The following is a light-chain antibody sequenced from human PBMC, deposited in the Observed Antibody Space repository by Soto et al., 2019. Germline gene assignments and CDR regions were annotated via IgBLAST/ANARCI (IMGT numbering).Light chain of an antibody. CDR2: KAS. Sequence: DIQMTQSPSTLSASVGDRVTITCRASQSISSWLAWYQQKPGKAPKLLIYKASSLESGVPSRFSGSGSGTEFTLTISSLQPDDFATDDCQQYNSYRTFGQGTKVEIK. J-gene: IGKJ1*01. CDR1: QSISSW. CDR3: QQYNSYRT. V-gene: IGKV1-5*03.